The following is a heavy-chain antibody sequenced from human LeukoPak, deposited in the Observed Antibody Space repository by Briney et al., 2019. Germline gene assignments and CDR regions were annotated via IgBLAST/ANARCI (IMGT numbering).Heavy chain of an antibody. CDR3: AKDGVVIDFDAFDI. Sequence: GGSLRLSCAASGFTFSSYGMHWVRQAPGKGLEWVAFIRYDGSNKYYSDSVKGRFTISRDNSKNTLYLQMNSLRAEDTAVYYCAKDGVVIDFDAFDIWGQGTMVTVSS. D-gene: IGHD3-3*01. CDR1: GFTFSSYG. J-gene: IGHJ3*02. V-gene: IGHV3-30*02. CDR2: IRYDGSNK.